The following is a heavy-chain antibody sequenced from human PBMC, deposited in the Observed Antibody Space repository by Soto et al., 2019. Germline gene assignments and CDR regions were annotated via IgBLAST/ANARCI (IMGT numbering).Heavy chain of an antibody. V-gene: IGHV1-8*01. Sequence: AASVKVSCKASGYTFTSYDINWVRQATGQGLEWMGWMNPNSGNTGYAQKFQGRVTMTRNTSISTAYMELSSLRSEDTAVYYCARGDYVWGSYRPFWFDPWGQGTLVTVSS. CDR2: MNPNSGNT. D-gene: IGHD3-16*02. CDR1: GYTFTSYD. CDR3: ARGDYVWGSYRPFWFDP. J-gene: IGHJ5*02.